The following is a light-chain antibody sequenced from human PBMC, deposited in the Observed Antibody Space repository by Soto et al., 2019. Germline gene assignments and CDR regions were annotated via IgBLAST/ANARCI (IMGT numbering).Light chain of an antibody. Sequence: DIVLTQSPATLSLSPGERASLSCRASHSVSNFLGWYQQKPGQAPRLLIHDASSRPPGVPARFSGSGSGTDFTLTISSLEPEDSAVYFCQQRYDGITFGGGTKVEIK. CDR2: DAS. CDR1: HSVSNF. J-gene: IGKJ4*01. CDR3: QQRYDGIT. V-gene: IGKV3-11*01.